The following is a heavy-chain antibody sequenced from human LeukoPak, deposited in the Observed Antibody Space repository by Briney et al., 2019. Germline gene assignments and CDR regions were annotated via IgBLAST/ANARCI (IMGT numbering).Heavy chain of an antibody. J-gene: IGHJ4*02. V-gene: IGHV3-9*01. Sequence: GRSLRLSCAASGFTFDDYAMHWVRQAPGKGLEWVSGISWNSGSIGYADSVKGRFTISRDNAKNSLYLQMNSLRAEDTALYYCAKAISVGYCSSTSCYGGFDYWGQGTLVTVSS. CDR2: ISWNSGSI. CDR1: GFTFDDYA. CDR3: AKAISVGYCSSTSCYGGFDY. D-gene: IGHD2-2*01.